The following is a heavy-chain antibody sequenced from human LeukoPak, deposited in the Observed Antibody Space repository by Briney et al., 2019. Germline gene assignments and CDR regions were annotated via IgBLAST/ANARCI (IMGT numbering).Heavy chain of an antibody. J-gene: IGHJ4*02. CDR1: GGPFSGYY. CDR3: ARLGYCSSTSCYILDY. CDR2: INHSGST. V-gene: IGHV4-34*01. D-gene: IGHD2-2*02. Sequence: SETLSLTCAVYGGPFSGYYWSWIRQPPGKGLEWIGEINHSGSTNYNPSLKSRVTISVDTSKNQFSLKLSSVTAADTAVYYCARLGYCSSTSCYILDYWGQGTLVTVSS.